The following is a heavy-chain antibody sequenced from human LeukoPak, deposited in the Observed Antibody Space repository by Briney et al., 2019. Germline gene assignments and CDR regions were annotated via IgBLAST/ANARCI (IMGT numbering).Heavy chain of an antibody. CDR1: GLTLSNYG. J-gene: IGHJ4*02. V-gene: IGHV3-23*01. Sequence: PGGSLRLSCAVSGLTLSNYGMSWIRQAPGKGLEWVAGISGSGGSTYYADSVKGRFTISRHNPKNTLYLQMNSLRAEDTAVYFCAKRGVVIRVILVGFHKEAYYFESWGQGALVTVSS. CDR3: AKRGVVIRVILVGFHKEAYYFES. CDR2: ISGSGGST. D-gene: IGHD3/OR15-3a*01.